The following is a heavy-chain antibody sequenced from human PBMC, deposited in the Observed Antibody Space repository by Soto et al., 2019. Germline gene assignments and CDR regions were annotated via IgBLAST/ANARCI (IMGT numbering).Heavy chain of an antibody. V-gene: IGHV4-59*08. Sequence: PSETLSLTCTVSGGSISSYYWSWIRQPPGKGLEWIGYIYYSGSTNYNPSLKSRVTISVDTSKNQFSLKLSSVTAADTAVYYCAKGPSSGWYARSLYWGPGTLVTVSS. CDR3: AKGPSSGWYARSLY. CDR1: GGSISSYY. CDR2: IYYSGST. J-gene: IGHJ4*02. D-gene: IGHD6-19*01.